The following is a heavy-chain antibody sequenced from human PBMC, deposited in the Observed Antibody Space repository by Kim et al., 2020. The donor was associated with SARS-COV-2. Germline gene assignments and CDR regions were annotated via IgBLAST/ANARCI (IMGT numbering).Heavy chain of an antibody. CDR1: GGSISSSSYY. CDR2: IYYSGST. D-gene: IGHD3-10*01. Sequence: SETLSLTCTVSGGSISSSSYYWGWIRQPPGKGLEWIGSIYYSGSTYYNPSLKSLVTISVDTSKNQFSLKLSSVTAADTAVYYCAVLWFGRIDPWGQGTLVTVSS. CDR3: AVLWFGRIDP. J-gene: IGHJ5*02. V-gene: IGHV4-39*01.